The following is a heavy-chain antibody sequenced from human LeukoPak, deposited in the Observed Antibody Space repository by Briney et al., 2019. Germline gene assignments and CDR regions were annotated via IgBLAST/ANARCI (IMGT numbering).Heavy chain of an antibody. CDR3: AIWTTTDIRRVFDY. CDR2: INPNSGDT. D-gene: IGHD4-17*01. J-gene: IGHJ4*02. Sequence: GASVKVSCKASGYTFTGYYINWVRQAPGQGLEWMGRINPNSGDTDYAQNFQGRVTMTRDTSISTAYMELSSLRSDGTAVYYCAIWTTTDIRRVFDYWGQGTLVTVSS. CDR1: GYTFTGYY. V-gene: IGHV1-2*06.